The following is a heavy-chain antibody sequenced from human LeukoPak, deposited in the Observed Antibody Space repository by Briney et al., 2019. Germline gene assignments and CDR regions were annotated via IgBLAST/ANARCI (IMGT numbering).Heavy chain of an antibody. CDR1: GFTFSSYA. D-gene: IGHD6-13*01. CDR2: ISSSGGST. V-gene: IGHV3-64*01. Sequence: PGGSLRLSCAASGFTFSSYAMHWVRQAPGKGLEYVSAISSSGGSTYYANSVKGRFTISRDNSKNTLYLQMGSLRAEDMAVYYCARGLYSSSSIWGQGTMVTVSS. J-gene: IGHJ3*02. CDR3: ARGLYSSSSI.